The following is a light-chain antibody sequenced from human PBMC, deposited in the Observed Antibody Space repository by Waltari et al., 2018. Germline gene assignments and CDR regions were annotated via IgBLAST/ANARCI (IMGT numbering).Light chain of an antibody. CDR2: EVS. CDR3: SSYTGSSSYV. CDR1: SNDVGAYNY. Sequence: QSALTQPPSASGSPGQSVTISCTGTSNDVGAYNYVSWYQQHPGKAPKLMIYEVSNRPSGVPYRFSGSKSGNTASLTVSGLQAEDEADYYCSSYTGSSSYVFGTGTKVAVL. V-gene: IGLV2-8*01. J-gene: IGLJ1*01.